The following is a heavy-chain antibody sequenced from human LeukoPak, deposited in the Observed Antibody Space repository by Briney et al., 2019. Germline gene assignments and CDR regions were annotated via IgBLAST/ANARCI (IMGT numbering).Heavy chain of an antibody. J-gene: IGHJ4*02. V-gene: IGHV3-49*03. D-gene: IGHD2-2*01. CDR3: SRGGYCSSTSCLFFDY. Sequence: GGSLRLPCTASGFTFGDYAMSWFRQAPGKGLEWVGFIRSKAYGGTTEYAASVKGRFTISRDDSKSIAHLQMNSLKTEDTAVYYCSRGGYCSSTSCLFFDYWGQGTLVTVSS. CDR2: IRSKAYGGTT. CDR1: GFTFGDYA.